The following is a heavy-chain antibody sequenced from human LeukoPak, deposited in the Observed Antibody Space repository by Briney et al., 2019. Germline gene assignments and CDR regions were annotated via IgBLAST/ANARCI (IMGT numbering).Heavy chain of an antibody. CDR1: GFTFSSYS. D-gene: IGHD5-12*01. CDR2: ISSSSSTI. V-gene: IGHV3-48*01. CDR3: ASPWRGYAGHYFDY. Sequence: GGSLRLSCAASGFTFSSYSMNWVRQAPGKGLEWVSYISSSSSTIYYADSVKGRFTISRDNAKNSLYLQMNSLRAEDTAVYYCASPWRGYAGHYFDYWGQGTLVTVSS. J-gene: IGHJ4*02.